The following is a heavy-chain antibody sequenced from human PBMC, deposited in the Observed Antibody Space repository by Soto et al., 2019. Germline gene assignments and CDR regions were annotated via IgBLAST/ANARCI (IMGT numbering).Heavy chain of an antibody. Sequence: QVQLVQSGAEVKKPGSSVKVACKACGGTFSSYAISWVRPAHGQGLEWMGEIMPIFGTANYAQKLQGRVTITADESTSTAYMELSSLRSEDTAVYYCARSVKDIVLVPAAMWGYYYYYGMDVWGQGTTVTVSS. V-gene: IGHV1-69*12. J-gene: IGHJ6*02. CDR3: ARSVKDIVLVPAAMWGYYYYYGMDV. D-gene: IGHD2-2*01. CDR2: IMPIFGTA. CDR1: GGTFSSYA.